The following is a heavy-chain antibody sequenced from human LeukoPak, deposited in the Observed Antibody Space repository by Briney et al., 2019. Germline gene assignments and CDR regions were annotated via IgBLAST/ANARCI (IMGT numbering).Heavy chain of an antibody. CDR1: GFTFDDYA. J-gene: IGHJ1*01. CDR2: ISWDGGST. V-gene: IGHV3-43D*04. Sequence: PGGSLRLSCAASGFTFDDYAMHWVRQAPGKGLEWVSLISWDGGSTYYADSVKGRFTISRDNSKNSLYLQMNSLRAEDTASYYCAKGGDYDSSGYYHFQHWGQGTLVTVSS. CDR3: AKGGDYDSSGYYHFQH. D-gene: IGHD3-22*01.